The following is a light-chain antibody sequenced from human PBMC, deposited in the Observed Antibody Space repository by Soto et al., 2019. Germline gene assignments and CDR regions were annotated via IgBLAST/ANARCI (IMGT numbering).Light chain of an antibody. Sequence: ESVLTQSPGTLSLSPGERATLSCRASESVSSNYLAWYQQKPGQAPRLLIYGASTRATGIPDRFSGSGSGTVFTLTFSRLEPEDSAVYYCQHYGSSPTWTFGQGTKVEIK. CDR1: ESVSSNY. J-gene: IGKJ1*01. CDR3: QHYGSSPTWT. CDR2: GAS. V-gene: IGKV3-20*01.